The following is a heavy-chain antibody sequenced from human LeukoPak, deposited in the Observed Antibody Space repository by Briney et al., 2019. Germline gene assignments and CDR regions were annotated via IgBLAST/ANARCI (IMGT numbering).Heavy chain of an antibody. CDR2: IYHSGST. CDR3: ARVEDGDYVFDY. J-gene: IGHJ4*02. D-gene: IGHD4-17*01. V-gene: IGHV4-38-2*01. Sequence: SETLSLTCAVSGYSISSGYYWGWIRQPPGKGLEWIGSIYHSGSTYYNPSLKSRVTISVDTSKNQCSLKLSSVTAADTAVYYCARVEDGDYVFDYWGQGTLVTVSS. CDR1: GYSISSGYY.